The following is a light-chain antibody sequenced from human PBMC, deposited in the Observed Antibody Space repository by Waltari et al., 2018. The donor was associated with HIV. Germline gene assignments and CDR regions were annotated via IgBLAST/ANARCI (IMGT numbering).Light chain of an antibody. J-gene: IGLJ3*02. V-gene: IGLV1-47*02. Sequence: QSVLTQPPSASGTPGQRVTISCSGSSSNIGSDFVYWYQQLPGTAPKRLIYSNDQRPSGVPDRFSGSKAGTSASLAISGLRSEDEADYYCTTWDSSVTAWVFGGGTKLTVL. CDR3: TTWDSSVTAWV. CDR1: SSNIGSDF. CDR2: SND.